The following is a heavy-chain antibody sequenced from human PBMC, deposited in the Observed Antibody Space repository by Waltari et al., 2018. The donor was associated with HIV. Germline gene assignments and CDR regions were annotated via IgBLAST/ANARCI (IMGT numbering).Heavy chain of an antibody. J-gene: IGHJ5*02. V-gene: IGHV5-10-1*01. CDR3: AKLRSGSYDWFDP. CDR2: MDPSDSYT. D-gene: IGHD3-10*01. Sequence: EVQLVQSGAEVKKPGESLRISCKGSGYSCTSYWISWVRQSPGKGLEWMGRMDPSDSYTNYSPSFQGHVTISADKSISTAYLQWSSLKASDTAMYYCAKLRSGSYDWFDPWGQGTLVTVSS. CDR1: GYSCTSYW.